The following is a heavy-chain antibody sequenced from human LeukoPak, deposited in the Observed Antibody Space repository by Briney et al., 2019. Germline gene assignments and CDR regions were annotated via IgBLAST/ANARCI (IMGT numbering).Heavy chain of an antibody. Sequence: PGGSLRLSCVASGFTFSSYGMHWVRQAPGKGLEGVAFIRYDGSNKYYADSVKGRFTISRDNSKNTLYLQMNSLRAEDTAVYYCAKSGYNRFDYWGQGTLVTVSS. D-gene: IGHD5-24*01. CDR3: AKSGYNRFDY. V-gene: IGHV3-30*02. CDR2: IRYDGSNK. CDR1: GFTFSSYG. J-gene: IGHJ4*02.